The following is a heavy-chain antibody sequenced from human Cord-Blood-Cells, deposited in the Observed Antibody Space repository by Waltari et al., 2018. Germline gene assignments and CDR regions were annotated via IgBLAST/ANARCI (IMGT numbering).Heavy chain of an antibody. Sequence: EVQLVESGGGLVQTGRSLRLSCTAAGFTFGDYAMSWVRQAPGKGLEWVGFIRSKAYGGTTEYAASVKGRFTISRDDSKSIAYLQMNSLKTEDTAVYYCTRKGLDWNDDCIDYWGQGTLVTVSS. CDR2: IRSKAYGGTT. V-gene: IGHV3-49*04. D-gene: IGHD1-1*01. CDR1: GFTFGDYA. CDR3: TRKGLDWNDDCIDY. J-gene: IGHJ4*02.